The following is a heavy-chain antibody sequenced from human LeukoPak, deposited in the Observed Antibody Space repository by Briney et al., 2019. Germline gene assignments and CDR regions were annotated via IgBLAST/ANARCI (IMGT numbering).Heavy chain of an antibody. CDR2: ISGGGDTT. CDR1: GFTFSNYG. D-gene: IGHD2-2*01. V-gene: IGHV3-23*01. Sequence: PGGSLRLSCAASGFTFSNYGMNWVRQAPGKGLEWVSGISGGGDTTYYADSVTGRLTISRDNSKNTLCLQMNSLRAEDTAVYYCARDGCSSTSCYSDPHYYYYYMDVWGKGTTVTVSS. CDR3: ARDGCSSTSCYSDPHYYYYYMDV. J-gene: IGHJ6*03.